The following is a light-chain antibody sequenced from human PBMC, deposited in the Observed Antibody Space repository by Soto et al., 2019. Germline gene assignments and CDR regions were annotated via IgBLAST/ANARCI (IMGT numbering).Light chain of an antibody. CDR1: QRVKSSY. CDR2: GTS. Sequence: IVLTQSPGTLSLSPGERATLSCRARQRVKSSYLAWYQHKPGHAPRLPIYGTSSRATGIPDRFSGIGSGTYFPLTISRLPPEDFAVYDCQQYGSPITFGQGTRLEIK. J-gene: IGKJ5*01. V-gene: IGKV3-20*01. CDR3: QQYGSPIT.